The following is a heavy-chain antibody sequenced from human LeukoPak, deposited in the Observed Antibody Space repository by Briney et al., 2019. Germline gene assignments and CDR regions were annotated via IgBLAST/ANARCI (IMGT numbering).Heavy chain of an antibody. Sequence: SETLSLTCAVYGGSFSGYYWSWIRQPPGKGLEWVGKINHSGGTNYNPSLKSRVTISVDTSKNKFSLKLSSVTAADTAVYYCARGLYMGYRNYLLWFDPWGQGTLVTVSS. CDR1: GGSFSGYY. CDR3: ARGLYMGYRNYLLWFDP. J-gene: IGHJ5*02. V-gene: IGHV4-34*01. CDR2: INHSGGT. D-gene: IGHD4-11*01.